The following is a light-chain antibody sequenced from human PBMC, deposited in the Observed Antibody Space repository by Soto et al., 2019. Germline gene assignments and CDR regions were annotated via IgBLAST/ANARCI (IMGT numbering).Light chain of an antibody. CDR1: SGHSNYA. J-gene: IGLJ2*01. V-gene: IGLV4-69*01. CDR3: QTWGTGMGV. CDR2: LNSDGSH. Sequence: QAVLTQSPSASASLGAWVKLTCTLSSGHSNYAIAWHQQQPEKGPRYLMKLNSDGSHSKGDGIPDRFSGSSSGAERYLTISSLQSEDEADYYCQTWGTGMGVFGGGTKLTVL.